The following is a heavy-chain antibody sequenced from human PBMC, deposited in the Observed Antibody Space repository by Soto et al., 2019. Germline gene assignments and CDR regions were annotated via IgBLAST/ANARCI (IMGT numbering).Heavy chain of an antibody. CDR1: DGNIISVGCC. Sequence: TSTVADGNIISVGCCWSWKKKPPGKGLEWIGYSHYSGSTFYNPSLKSRLTISLDTSKNQFSLNLSSVTATDTAVYFCAREIRYCTNGVCYSYGMDVWGQGTTVTVSS. V-gene: IGHV4-30-4*01. J-gene: IGHJ6*02. D-gene: IGHD2-8*01. CDR3: AREIRYCTNGVCYSYGMDV. CDR2: SHYSGST.